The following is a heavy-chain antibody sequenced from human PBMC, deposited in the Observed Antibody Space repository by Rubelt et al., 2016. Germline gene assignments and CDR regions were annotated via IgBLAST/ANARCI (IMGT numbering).Heavy chain of an antibody. Sequence: GKGLEWISYVSSSSGIIHYAASVKGRFTISRDNAKNSLYLQMNSLRVEDTAVYYCVREREGPCPLLDYWGRGTQVTVS. CDR3: VREREGPCPLLDY. V-gene: IGHV3-48*03. J-gene: IGHJ4*02. CDR2: VSSSSGII. D-gene: IGHD2-2*01.